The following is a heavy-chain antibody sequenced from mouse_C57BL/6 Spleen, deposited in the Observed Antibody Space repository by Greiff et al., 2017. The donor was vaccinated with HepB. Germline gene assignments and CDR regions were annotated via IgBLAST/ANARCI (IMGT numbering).Heavy chain of an antibody. CDR3: ARPGYDGYLYYAMDY. Sequence: EVMLVESGGGLVKPGGSLKLSCAASGFTFSDYGMHWVRQAPEKGLEWVAYISSGSSTIYYADTVKGRFTISRDNAKNTLFLQMTSLRSEDTAMYYCARPGYDGYLYYAMDYWGQGTSVTVSS. D-gene: IGHD2-3*01. CDR2: ISSGSSTI. J-gene: IGHJ4*01. V-gene: IGHV5-17*01. CDR1: GFTFSDYG.